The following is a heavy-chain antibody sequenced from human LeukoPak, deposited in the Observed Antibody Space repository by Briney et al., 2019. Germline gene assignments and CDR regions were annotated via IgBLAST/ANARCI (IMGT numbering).Heavy chain of an antibody. CDR1: GGSISSYY. V-gene: IGHV4-59*01. J-gene: IGHJ6*03. CDR3: AREKYYYDSSGYRDYMDV. CDR2: IYYSGST. Sequence: SETLSLTCTVSGGSISSYYWSWIRQPPGKGLEWIGYIYYSGSTNYNPSLKSRVTISVDTSKNQFSLKLSSVTAVDTAVYYCAREKYYYDSSGYRDYMDVWGKGTTVTVSS. D-gene: IGHD3-22*01.